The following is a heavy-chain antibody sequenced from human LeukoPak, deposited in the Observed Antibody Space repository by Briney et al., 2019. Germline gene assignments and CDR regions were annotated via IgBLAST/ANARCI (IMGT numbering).Heavy chain of an antibody. V-gene: IGHV3-23*01. Sequence: GGSLRLSCAASGFTFSSYAMSWVRQAPGKGLEWVSAISGSGGSTYYADSVKGRFTISRDNSKNTLYLQMNSLRAEDTAVYYCAREDYGDYRYYGMDVWGQGTTVTVSS. CDR3: AREDYGDYRYYGMDV. D-gene: IGHD4-17*01. J-gene: IGHJ6*02. CDR1: GFTFSSYA. CDR2: ISGSGGST.